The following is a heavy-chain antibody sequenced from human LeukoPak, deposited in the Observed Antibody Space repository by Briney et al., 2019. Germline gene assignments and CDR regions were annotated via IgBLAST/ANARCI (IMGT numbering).Heavy chain of an antibody. CDR2: IYTSGST. V-gene: IGHV4-61*02. Sequence: SQTLSLTCTVSGGSISSGGYYWSWIRQPAGKGLEWIGRIYTSGSTNYNPSLKSRVTMSVDTSKNQFSLQLSSVTAADTAVYYCRGVRFGELFDYWGQGTLVTVSS. J-gene: IGHJ4*02. CDR3: RGVRFGELFDY. CDR1: GGSISSGGYY. D-gene: IGHD3-10*01.